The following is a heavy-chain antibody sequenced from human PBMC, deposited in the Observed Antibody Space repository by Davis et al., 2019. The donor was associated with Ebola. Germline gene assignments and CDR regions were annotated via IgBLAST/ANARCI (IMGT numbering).Heavy chain of an antibody. CDR2: ISGSGGNT. Sequence: GGSLRLSCADSVITFSSYAMTWVRQAPGKGLEWVSAISGSGGNTYYADSVKGRFTISRDNSKKTMYLQMNSLRGEDTAVYYCVRSGLSFGVVKYHYGMDAWGKGTTVTVSS. CDR3: VRSGLSFGVVKYHYGMDA. D-gene: IGHD3-3*01. V-gene: IGHV3-23*01. CDR1: VITFSSYA. J-gene: IGHJ6*04.